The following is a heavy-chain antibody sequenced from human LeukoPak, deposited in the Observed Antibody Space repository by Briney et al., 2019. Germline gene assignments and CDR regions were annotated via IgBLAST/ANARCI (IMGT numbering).Heavy chain of an antibody. CDR2: IYHSGSA. Sequence: PSETLSLTCAVSGYSISSGYQWTWIRQSPGKGLEWIGSIYHSGSAHYNPSLKSRVTISVETSKNQFSQKMYSVTAADTAVYYCARDPRWLTPDCTSTSCYENYFDPWGQGTLVTVSS. D-gene: IGHD2-2*01. J-gene: IGHJ5*02. CDR1: GYSISSGYQ. CDR3: ARDPRWLTPDCTSTSCYENYFDP. V-gene: IGHV4-38-2*02.